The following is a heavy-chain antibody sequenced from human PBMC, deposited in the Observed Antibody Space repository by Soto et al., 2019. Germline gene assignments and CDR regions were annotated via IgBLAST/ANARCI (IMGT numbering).Heavy chain of an antibody. D-gene: IGHD3-10*01. CDR2: IIPIFGTA. Sequence: ASVKVSCKASGGTFRSYAISWVRQAPGQGLEWMGGIIPIFGTANYAQKFQGRVTITADESTSTAYMELSSVTAADTAVYYCASCVFDYYYYMDVWGKGTTVTVSS. V-gene: IGHV1-69*13. CDR1: GGTFRSYA. CDR3: ASCVFDYYYYMDV. J-gene: IGHJ6*03.